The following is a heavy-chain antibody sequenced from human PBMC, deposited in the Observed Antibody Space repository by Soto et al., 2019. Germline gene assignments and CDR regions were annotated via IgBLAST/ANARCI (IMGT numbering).Heavy chain of an antibody. J-gene: IGHJ6*02. CDR2: IYSDGTT. CDR1: GGSISGYY. D-gene: IGHD2-2*01. V-gene: IGHV4-4*07. CDR3: SRVGCSNSKCYTRGMDV. Sequence: LSLTCTVSGGSISGYYWSWVRQPAGKGLEWVGRIYSDGTTNYSPSLKSRVTMSLDTSKDQFSLHLNSVTAADTAVYYCSRVGCSNSKCYTRGMDVWGQGTTVTVSS.